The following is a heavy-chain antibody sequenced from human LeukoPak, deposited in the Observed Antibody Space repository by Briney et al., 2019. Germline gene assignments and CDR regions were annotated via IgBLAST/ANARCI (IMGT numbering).Heavy chain of an antibody. V-gene: IGHV4-34*01. J-gene: IGHJ1*01. CDR2: IYHSGST. D-gene: IGHD1-26*01. Sequence: SETLSLTCAVYGGSLSAYYWTWIRQPPGKGLEWIGEIYHSGSTNYNPSLKSRVTISVDKSKNQFSLKLSSVTAADTAVYYCARAEVVGAHLRSGYFQHWGQGTLVIVSS. CDR1: GGSLSAYY. CDR3: ARAEVVGAHLRSGYFQH.